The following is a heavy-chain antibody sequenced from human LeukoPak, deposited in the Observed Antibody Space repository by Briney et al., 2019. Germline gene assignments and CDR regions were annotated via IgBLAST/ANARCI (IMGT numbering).Heavy chain of an antibody. CDR2: IIPIFGTA. CDR1: GYTFTSYG. D-gene: IGHD5-24*01. Sequence: GASVKVSCKASGYTFTSYGISWVRQAPGQGLEWMGGIIPIFGTANYAQKFQGRVTITADKSTSTAYMELSSLRSEDTAVYYCARDVDGSQYFDYWGQGTLVTVSS. J-gene: IGHJ4*02. V-gene: IGHV1-69*06. CDR3: ARDVDGSQYFDY.